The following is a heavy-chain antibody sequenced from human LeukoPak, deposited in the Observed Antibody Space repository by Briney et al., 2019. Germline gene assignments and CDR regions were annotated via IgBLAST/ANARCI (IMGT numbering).Heavy chain of an antibody. CDR3: AARRGGYDYFPRDAFDI. Sequence: GESLKISCKGSGYSFTSYWIGWVRQMPGKGLEWMGIIYPSDSDTRYSPSFQGQVTISADKSISTAYLQWSSLKASDTAMYYCAARRGGYDYFPRDAFDIWGQGTMVTVSS. CDR2: IYPSDSDT. D-gene: IGHD5-12*01. V-gene: IGHV5-51*01. CDR1: GYSFTSYW. J-gene: IGHJ3*02.